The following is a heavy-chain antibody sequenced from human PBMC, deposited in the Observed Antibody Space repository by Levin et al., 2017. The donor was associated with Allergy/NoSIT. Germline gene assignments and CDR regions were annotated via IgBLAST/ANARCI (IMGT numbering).Heavy chain of an antibody. CDR3: ARDTGGFAFDL. D-gene: IGHD1-1*01. CDR2: ITHSGRT. CDR1: GGSISIFY. J-gene: IGHJ3*01. Sequence: PSETLSLTCTVSGGSISIFYWSLIRQPPGKGLEWIGYITHSGRTNYNPSLKSRLTLSLDTSKNQFSLKLTSAAAADTAVYYCARDTGGFAFDLWGQGTLVTVSS. V-gene: IGHV4-59*01.